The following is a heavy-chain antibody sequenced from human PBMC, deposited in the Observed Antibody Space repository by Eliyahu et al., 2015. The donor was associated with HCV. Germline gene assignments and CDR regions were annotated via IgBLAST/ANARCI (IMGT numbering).Heavy chain of an antibody. CDR1: EFTFSSYI. CDR3: TRGAWDILATIWTMDV. CDR2: ISSSSTYK. D-gene: IGHD5-12*01. V-gene: IGHV3-21*01. J-gene: IGHJ6*02. Sequence: EVQLVESGGNLVRPGGSLRLSCAASEFTFSSYIMNWVRQAPGKGLEWVSSISSSSTYKYYADSMEGRFTISRDNAKNTLYLQMNYLRVEDTGIYYCTRGAWDILATIWTMDVWGQRTAVIVSS.